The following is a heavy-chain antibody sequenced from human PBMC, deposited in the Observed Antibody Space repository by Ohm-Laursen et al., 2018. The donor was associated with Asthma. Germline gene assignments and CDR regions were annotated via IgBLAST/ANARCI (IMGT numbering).Heavy chain of an antibody. D-gene: IGHD2-21*01. CDR2: TTSKTDRYTT. J-gene: IGHJ4*02. CDR1: GFTFSDHN. V-gene: IGHV3-72*01. CDR3: ARDFFVG. Sequence: GSLRLSCAASGFTFSDHNMDWVRQAPGQGLEWVGRTTSKTDRYTTYYAASVKGRFTISRDESQNSLYLQMTSLKIEDTALYYCARDFFVGWGQGTLVTVPS.